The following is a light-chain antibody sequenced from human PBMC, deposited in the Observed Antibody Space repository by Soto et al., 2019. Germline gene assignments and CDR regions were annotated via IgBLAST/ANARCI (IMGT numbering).Light chain of an antibody. CDR2: GAS. CDR1: QSVSNNY. CDR3: QQYGSSGT. Sequence: VLTQAPATLSLAPGERATLSCRASQSVSNNYLAWYQQKPGQAPRLLIYGASNRATGIPDRFSGSGSGTDFTLTISRLEPEDFAVYYCQQYGSSGTFGQGTKVDIK. J-gene: IGKJ1*01. V-gene: IGKV3-20*01.